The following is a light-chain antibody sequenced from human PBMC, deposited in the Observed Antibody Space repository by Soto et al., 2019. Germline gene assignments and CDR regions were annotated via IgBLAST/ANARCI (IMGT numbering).Light chain of an antibody. CDR1: QDINNF. J-gene: IGKJ1*01. V-gene: IGKV1-27*01. CDR3: QKYNNAPWT. Sequence: DIQMTQSPSSLSASVGDRVTITCRASQDINNFLAWYQHKPQKVPKLLIYAASTLQSGVPSRFSGSGSGTDFTLTIIRLQPEDVATYYCQKYNNAPWTFGQGTKVEIK. CDR2: AAS.